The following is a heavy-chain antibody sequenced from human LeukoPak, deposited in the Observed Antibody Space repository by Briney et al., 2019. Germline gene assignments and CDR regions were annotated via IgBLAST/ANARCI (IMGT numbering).Heavy chain of an antibody. CDR3: ARQNTYYFDY. CDR1: AFTVSSNY. J-gene: IGHJ4*02. D-gene: IGHD1/OR15-1a*01. V-gene: IGHV3-53*01. Sequence: SGRSLRLSCEASAFTVSSNYMSWVRQAPGKGLEWVSVIYSGGSTYYADSVKGRFTISRDNSKNTLYLQMNSLRAEDTAVYYCARQNTYYFDYWGQGTLVTVSS. CDR2: IYSGGST.